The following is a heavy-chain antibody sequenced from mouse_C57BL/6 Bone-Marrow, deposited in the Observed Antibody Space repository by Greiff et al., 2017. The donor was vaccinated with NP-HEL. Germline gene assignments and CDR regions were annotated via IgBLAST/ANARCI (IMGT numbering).Heavy chain of an antibody. CDR2: ISSGGSYT. CDR3: ARQGVVARDDVGY. V-gene: IGHV5-6*01. J-gene: IGHJ2*01. Sequence: EVQLVESGGDLVKPGGSLKLSCAASGFTFSSYGMSWVRQTPDKRLEWVATISSGGSYTYYPDSVKGRFTISRDNAKNTLYLQMSSLKSEDTAMYYCARQGVVARDDVGYWGQGTTLTVSS. D-gene: IGHD1-1*01. CDR1: GFTFSSYG.